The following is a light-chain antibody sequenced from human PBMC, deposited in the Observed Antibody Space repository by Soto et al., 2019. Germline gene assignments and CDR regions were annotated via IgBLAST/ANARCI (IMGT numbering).Light chain of an antibody. J-gene: IGKJ1*01. V-gene: IGKV1-5*03. CDR1: QSISSW. CDR2: KAS. Sequence: DIQMTQSPSTLSASVGDRVTITCRASQSISSWLAWYQQKPGKAPKLLIYKASSLESGVPSRFSGSGSGTDFTPTISSLQPDDFATYYCQHYHSYWTFGQGTKVEIK. CDR3: QHYHSYWT.